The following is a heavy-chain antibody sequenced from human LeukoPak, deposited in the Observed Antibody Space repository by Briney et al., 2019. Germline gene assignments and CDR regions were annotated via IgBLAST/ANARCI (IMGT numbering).Heavy chain of an antibody. V-gene: IGHV3-48*03. CDR1: GFTFSSYE. J-gene: IGHJ6*02. CDR3: ARYSSARYGMDV. CDR2: ISSSGSTI. Sequence: GGSLRLSCAASGFTFSSYEMTWVRQAPGKGLEWVSYISSSGSTIYYADSVKGRFTISRDNAKNSLYLQMNSLRAEDTAVYYCARYSSARYGMDVWGQGTTVTVSS. D-gene: IGHD6-19*01.